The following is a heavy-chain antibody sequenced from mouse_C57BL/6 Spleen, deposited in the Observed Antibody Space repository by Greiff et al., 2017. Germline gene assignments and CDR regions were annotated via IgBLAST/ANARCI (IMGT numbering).Heavy chain of an antibody. CDR2: INPYNGGT. CDR3: ERGAYGSSSYFDY. Sequence: VQLQQSGPVLVKPGASVKMSCKASGYTFTDYYMNWVKQSHGKSLEWIGVINPYNGGTSYNQKFKGKSTLTVDKSSSTAYMELNSLTSEDSAVYYGERGAYGSSSYFDYWGQGTTLKVSS. D-gene: IGHD1-1*01. V-gene: IGHV1-19*01. CDR1: GYTFTDYY. J-gene: IGHJ2*01.